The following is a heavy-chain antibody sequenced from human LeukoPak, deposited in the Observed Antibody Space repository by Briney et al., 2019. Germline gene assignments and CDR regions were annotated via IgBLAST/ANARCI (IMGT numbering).Heavy chain of an antibody. V-gene: IGHV4-31*03. CDR3: AGELYYYDSSGYQEANAFDI. CDR2: IYYSGST. CDR1: GYSISSGGYY. J-gene: IGHJ3*02. Sequence: SETLSLTCTVSGYSISSGGYYWSWIRQHPGKGLEWIGYIYYSGSTYYNPSLKSRVTISVDTSKNQFSLKLSSVTAADTAVYYCAGELYYYDSSGYQEANAFDIWGQGTMVTVSS. D-gene: IGHD3-22*01.